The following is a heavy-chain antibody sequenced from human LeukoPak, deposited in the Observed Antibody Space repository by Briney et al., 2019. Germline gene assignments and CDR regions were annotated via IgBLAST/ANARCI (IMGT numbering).Heavy chain of an antibody. D-gene: IGHD2-2*02. Sequence: SETLSLTCTVSGGSISSSSYYWGWIRQPPGKGLEWIGSIYYSGSTYYNPSLKSRVTISVDTSKNQFSLKLSSVTAADTAVYYCARGGPCSSTSCYRRGAFDIWGQGTMVTVSS. J-gene: IGHJ3*02. CDR2: IYYSGST. CDR3: ARGGPCSSTSCYRRGAFDI. V-gene: IGHV4-39*07. CDR1: GGSISSSSYY.